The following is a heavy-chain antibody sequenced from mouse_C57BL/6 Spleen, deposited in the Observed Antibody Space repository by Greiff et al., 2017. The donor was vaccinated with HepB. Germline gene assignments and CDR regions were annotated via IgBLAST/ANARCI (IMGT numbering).Heavy chain of an antibody. CDR3: ARSGVT. Sequence: QVQLQQPGAELVMPGASVKLSCKASGYTFTSYWMHWVKQRPGQGLEWIGEIDPSDSYTNYNQKFKGKSTLTVDKSSSTAYMQLSSLTSEDSAVYYCARSGVTWGQGTLVTVSA. CDR2: IDPSDSYT. V-gene: IGHV1-69*01. CDR1: GYTFTSYW. J-gene: IGHJ3*01. D-gene: IGHD2-12*01.